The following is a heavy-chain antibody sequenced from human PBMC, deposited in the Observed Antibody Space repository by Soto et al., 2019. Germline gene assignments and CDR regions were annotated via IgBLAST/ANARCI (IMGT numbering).Heavy chain of an antibody. CDR3: ARSPLGTVVVVAVPLADI. CDR1: GYTFTSYG. D-gene: IGHD2-15*01. J-gene: IGHJ3*02. V-gene: IGHV1-18*04. CDR2: ISAYNGNT. Sequence: GASVKVSCKASGYTFTSYGISWVRQAPGQGLEWMGWISAYNGNTNYAQKLQGRVTMTTDTSTSTAYMELRSLRSDDTAVYYCARSPLGTVVVVAVPLADIWGQGTMVTVS.